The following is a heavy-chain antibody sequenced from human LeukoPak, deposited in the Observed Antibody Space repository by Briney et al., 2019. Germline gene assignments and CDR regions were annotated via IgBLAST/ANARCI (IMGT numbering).Heavy chain of an antibody. D-gene: IGHD3-10*01. CDR3: ARDKLLWFGELRPY. J-gene: IGHJ4*02. CDR1: GFTFSSYW. V-gene: IGHV3-7*01. CDR2: IKQDGSEK. Sequence: PGGSLRLSCAASGFTFSSYWMSWVRQAPGKGLEGVANIKQDGSEKYYVDSVKGRFTISRDNAKNSLYLQMNSLRAEDTAVYYCARDKLLWFGELRPYWGQGTLVTVSS.